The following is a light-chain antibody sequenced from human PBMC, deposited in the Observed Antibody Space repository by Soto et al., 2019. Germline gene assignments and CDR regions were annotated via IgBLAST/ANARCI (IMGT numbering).Light chain of an antibody. CDR3: QQYGSSLWT. CDR1: QSVNSRY. V-gene: IGKV3-20*01. CDR2: GAS. J-gene: IGKJ1*01. Sequence: EIVLTQSPGTLSLSPGEGATLSCRASQSVNSRYLAWYQQKPGQAPRLLIYGASSRATGIPDRFSGSGSGTDFTLTITRLEPEDFAVYYCQQYGSSLWTFSQGTKVEIK.